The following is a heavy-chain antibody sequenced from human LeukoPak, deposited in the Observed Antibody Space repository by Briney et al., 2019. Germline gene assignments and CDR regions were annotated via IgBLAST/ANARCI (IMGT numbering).Heavy chain of an antibody. Sequence: GGSLRLSCAASGFTFSSYWMSWVRQAPGKGLEWVANIKQDGSEKYYVDSVKGRFTISRDNAKNSLYLQMNSLRAEDTAVYYCARDIVVVPAAIYPGYYYYYMDVWGKGTTVTVSS. V-gene: IGHV3-7*01. CDR1: GFTFSSYW. CDR3: ARDIVVVPAAIYPGYYYYYMDV. CDR2: IKQDGSEK. D-gene: IGHD2-2*02. J-gene: IGHJ6*03.